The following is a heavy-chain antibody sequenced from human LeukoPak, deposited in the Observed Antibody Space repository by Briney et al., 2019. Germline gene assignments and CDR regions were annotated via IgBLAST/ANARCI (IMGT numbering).Heavy chain of an antibody. D-gene: IGHD2-15*01. CDR2: ISYDGSNK. CDR1: GFTFSSYG. J-gene: IGHJ4*02. V-gene: IGHV3-30*18. Sequence: GGSLRVSCAASGFTFSSYGMHWVRQARGKGLEWVAVISYDGSNKYYADSVKGRFTISRDNSKNTLYLQMNSLRAEDTAVYYCAKDLCSGGSCYFGGFDYWGQGTLVTVSS. CDR3: AKDLCSGGSCYFGGFDY.